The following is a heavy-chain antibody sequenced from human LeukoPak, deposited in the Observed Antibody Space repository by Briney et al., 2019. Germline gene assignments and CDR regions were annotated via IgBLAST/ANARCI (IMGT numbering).Heavy chain of an antibody. J-gene: IGHJ3*01. CDR2: TWYDGSNE. V-gene: IGHV3-33*01. D-gene: IGHD3-10*02. Sequence: PGGSLRLSCAASGFTFSNSGMHWVRQAPGKGLEWFAVTWYDGSNEYYADAVKGRFIISRDNSKNTVHLQMNSLRVENTSVYYCAREISMFVNAFDLWGQGTLVAVSS. CDR1: GFTFSNSG. CDR3: AREISMFVNAFDL.